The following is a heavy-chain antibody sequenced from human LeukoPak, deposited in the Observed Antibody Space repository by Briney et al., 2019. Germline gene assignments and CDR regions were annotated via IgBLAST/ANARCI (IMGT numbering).Heavy chain of an antibody. CDR3: ARGIAVGDDAFDI. J-gene: IGHJ3*02. CDR2: ICTAGDT. Sequence: PGGSLRLSCAASGFTFSSYDMHWVRQAPGKGREWVSAICTAGDTYYPGSVKGRFTISRENAKNSLYLEMNSLRAGDTAVYYCARGIAVGDDAFDIWGQGTMVTVSS. V-gene: IGHV3-13*04. CDR1: GFTFSSYD. D-gene: IGHD6-19*01.